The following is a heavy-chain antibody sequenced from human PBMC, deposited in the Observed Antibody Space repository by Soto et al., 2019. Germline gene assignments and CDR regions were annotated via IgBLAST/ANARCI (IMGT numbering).Heavy chain of an antibody. D-gene: IGHD2-15*01. CDR2: IYYSGST. Sequence: QVQLQESGPGLVKPSETLSLTCTVSGGSISSYYWSWIRQPPVKGLEWIGYIYYSGSTNYNPSLKSLVTISADTSKNQFPLKLSSVTAADTAVYYCARRWGRSFDYWGQGTLVTVSS. J-gene: IGHJ4*02. CDR1: GGSISSYY. CDR3: ARRWGRSFDY. V-gene: IGHV4-59*08.